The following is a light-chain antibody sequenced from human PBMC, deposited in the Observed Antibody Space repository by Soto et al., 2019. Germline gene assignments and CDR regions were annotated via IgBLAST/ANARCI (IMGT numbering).Light chain of an antibody. Sequence: QSALTQPASVSGSPGQSITISCTGTSSDVGGYNYVSWYQQHPDKAPKLIIYDVSNRPSGVSNRFSGSKSGNTASLTISGIQAEDEADYYCNSYTISSTEVFGTGTKLTVL. V-gene: IGLV2-14*03. CDR3: NSYTISSTEV. J-gene: IGLJ1*01. CDR2: DVS. CDR1: SSDVGGYNY.